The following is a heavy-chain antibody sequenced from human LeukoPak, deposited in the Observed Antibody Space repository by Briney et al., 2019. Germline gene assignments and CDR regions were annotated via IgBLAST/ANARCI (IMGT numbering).Heavy chain of an antibody. CDR3: AKSGSGSYYNPDFDY. J-gene: IGHJ4*02. CDR1: GFTFSSYA. Sequence: PAGSLRLSCAASGFTFSSYAMTWVRQAPGKGLEWVSGISPSGVSTHYEDSVKGRFTISRDNSKNTLYLQMNSLRAEDTAIYSCAKSGSGSYYNPDFDYWCQGKVVTVSS. CDR2: ISPSGVST. D-gene: IGHD3-10*01. V-gene: IGHV3-23*01.